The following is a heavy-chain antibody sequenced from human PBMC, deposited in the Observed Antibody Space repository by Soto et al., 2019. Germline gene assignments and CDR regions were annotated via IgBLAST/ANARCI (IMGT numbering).Heavy chain of an antibody. CDR1: GGSISSGGYY. Sequence: SETLSLTCTVSGGSISSGGYYWSWIRQHPGKGLEWIGYIYYSGSTYYNPSLKSRVTISVDTSKNQFSLKLSSVTAADTAVYYCARGIIPSNSGSYSLDYWGQGTLVTVSS. J-gene: IGHJ4*02. D-gene: IGHD1-26*01. V-gene: IGHV4-31*03. CDR3: ARGIIPSNSGSYSLDY. CDR2: IYYSGST.